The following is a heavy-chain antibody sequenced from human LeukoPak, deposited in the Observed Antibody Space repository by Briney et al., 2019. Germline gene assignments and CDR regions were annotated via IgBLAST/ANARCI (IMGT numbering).Heavy chain of an antibody. D-gene: IGHD3-22*01. CDR1: GFTFSSYE. CDR3: ARELQYYYDSSGYHDY. V-gene: IGHV3-48*03. CDR2: ISSSGSTI. Sequence: GGSPRLSCAASGFTFSSYEMNWVRQAPGKGLEWVSYISSSGSTIYYADSVKGRFTISRDNAKNSLYLQMNSLRAEDTAVYYCARELQYYYDSSGYHDYWGQGPLVTASS. J-gene: IGHJ4*02.